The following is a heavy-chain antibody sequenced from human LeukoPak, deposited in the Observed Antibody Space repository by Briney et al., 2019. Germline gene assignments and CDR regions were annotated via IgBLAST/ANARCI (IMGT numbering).Heavy chain of an antibody. V-gene: IGHV4-34*01. CDR3: ARRGWVSCPDY. J-gene: IGHJ4*02. CDR1: GGSFSGYY. Sequence: SETLSLTCAVYGGSFSGYYWSWIRQPPGKGLEWIGEINHSGSTNYNPSLKSRVTISVDTSKNQFSLKLSSVTAADTAVYYCARRGWVSCPDYWGQGTLVTVSS. CDR2: INHSGST. D-gene: IGHD2-15*01.